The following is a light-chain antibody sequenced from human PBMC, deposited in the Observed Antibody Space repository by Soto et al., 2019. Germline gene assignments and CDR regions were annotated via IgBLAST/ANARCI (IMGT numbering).Light chain of an antibody. V-gene: IGLV2-14*01. CDR2: DVS. Sequence: QSALTQPASASGSPGQSITISCTGTSSDVGGYNYVSWYQQHPGKAPKLMIYDVSNRPSGVSDRFSGSKSGNTASLTISGLQAEDEADYYCSSCTCGSTPFYVFGTGTKVTVL. J-gene: IGLJ1*01. CDR1: SSDVGGYNY. CDR3: SSCTCGSTPFYV.